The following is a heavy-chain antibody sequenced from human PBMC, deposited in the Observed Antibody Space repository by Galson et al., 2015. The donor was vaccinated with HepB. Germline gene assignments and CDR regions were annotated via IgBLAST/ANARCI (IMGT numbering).Heavy chain of an antibody. V-gene: IGHV3-74*01. Sequence: SLRLSCAASGFTFSSYWMHWVRQAPGKGLVWVSRINSDGSSTSYADSVKGRFTIFRDNAKNTLYLQMNSLRAEDTAVYYCAGDSGSVSDAFDIWGQGTMVTVSS. CDR2: INSDGSST. D-gene: IGHD1-26*01. CDR3: AGDSGSVSDAFDI. CDR1: GFTFSSYW. J-gene: IGHJ3*02.